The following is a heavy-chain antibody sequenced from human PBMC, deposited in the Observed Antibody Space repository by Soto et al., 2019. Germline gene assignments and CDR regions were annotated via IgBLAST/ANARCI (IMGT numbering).Heavy chain of an antibody. J-gene: IGHJ5*02. CDR3: AKVLDPYFWGPSQGWFDP. V-gene: IGHV3-23*04. D-gene: IGHD3-16*01. Sequence: EVQLVESGGGLVHPEGSLRLSCAASGFTFINFAMTWVRQAPGKGLEWVSAISGNGISTYYADSVKGRFTISRDNSKDTVHLQMHSLRADDTAVYYCAKVLDPYFWGPSQGWFDPWGQGVLVTVSS. CDR2: ISGNGIST. CDR1: GFTFINFA.